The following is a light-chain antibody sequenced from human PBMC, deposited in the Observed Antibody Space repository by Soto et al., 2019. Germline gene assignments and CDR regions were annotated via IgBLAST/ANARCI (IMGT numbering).Light chain of an antibody. CDR3: QQLFDSPIT. Sequence: DIQMTQSPSSVSSSVGDRVTITVRSSEDISTWLAWYQVKPGKAPKLLIYAASTLESGVPSRFSATVSGTEFSLTITSLQPEDFATYYCQQLFDSPITLGQGTRLEIK. V-gene: IGKV1-12*01. CDR2: AAS. CDR1: EDISTW. J-gene: IGKJ5*01.